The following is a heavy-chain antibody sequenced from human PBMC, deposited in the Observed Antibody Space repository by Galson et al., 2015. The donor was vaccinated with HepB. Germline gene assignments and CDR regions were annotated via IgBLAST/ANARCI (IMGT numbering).Heavy chain of an antibody. CDR2: ISYDGSNK. J-gene: IGHJ3*02. CDR1: GFTFSSYG. V-gene: IGHV3-30*18. D-gene: IGHD5-12*01. CDR3: AKSIVATFFMNTGAFDI. Sequence: SLRLSCAASGFTFSSYGMHWVRQAPGKGLEWVAVISYDGSNKYYADSVKGRFTISRDNSKNTLYLQMNSLRAEDTAVYYCAKSIVATFFMNTGAFDIWGQGTMVTVSS.